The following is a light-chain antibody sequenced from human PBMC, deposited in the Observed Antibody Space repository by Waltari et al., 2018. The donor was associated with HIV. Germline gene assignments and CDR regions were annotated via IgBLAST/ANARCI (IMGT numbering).Light chain of an antibody. CDR2: QGS. V-gene: IGLV3-1*01. CDR3: QAWDADHAV. J-gene: IGLJ2*01. Sequence: ELTQPPSVSVPSGQTASIPCSGEKLADKFPCWYQKKPGQPPILLVYQGSRRPSGIPERFPASKSANTATLTVRGAQPLDEAEYFCQAWDADHAVFGGGTTLTVL. CDR1: KLADKF.